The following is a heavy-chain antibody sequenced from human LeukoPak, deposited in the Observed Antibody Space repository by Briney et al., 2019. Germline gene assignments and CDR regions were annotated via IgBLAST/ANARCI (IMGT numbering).Heavy chain of an antibody. J-gene: IGHJ4*02. V-gene: IGHV4-34*01. CDR1: GGSFSGYY. CDR2: INHSGGT. D-gene: IGHD6-6*01. CDR3: ARGVSIAALKPFDY. Sequence: SETLSLTCAVYGGSFSGYYWSWIRQPPGKGLEWIGEINHSGGTNYNPSLKSRVTISVDTSKNQFSLKLSSVTAADTAVYYCARGVSIAALKPFDYWGQGTLVTVSS.